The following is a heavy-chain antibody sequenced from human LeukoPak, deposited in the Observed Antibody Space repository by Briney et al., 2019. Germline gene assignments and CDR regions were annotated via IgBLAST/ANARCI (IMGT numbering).Heavy chain of an antibody. V-gene: IGHV3-23*01. J-gene: IGHJ4*02. Sequence: GGSLRLSCAASGFTFSTYAMNLVRQAPGKGLEWVLGISGSGGSTYYADFVKGRFTISRDNSKNTVYLQMNSLRAEDTAVYYCAKTLRYGDNAVDYWGRGTLVTVSS. CDR1: GFTFSTYA. D-gene: IGHD4-17*01. CDR2: ISGSGGST. CDR3: AKTLRYGDNAVDY.